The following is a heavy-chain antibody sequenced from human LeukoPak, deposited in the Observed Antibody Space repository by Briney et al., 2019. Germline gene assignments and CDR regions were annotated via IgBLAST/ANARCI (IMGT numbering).Heavy chain of an antibody. D-gene: IGHD3-22*01. CDR1: GFTFSSYG. CDR2: ISYDGSNK. Sequence: PGGSLRLSCAASGFTFSSYGMHWVRQAPGKGLEWVAVISYDGSNKYYADSVKGRFTISRDNSKNTLYLQMNSLRAEDTAVYYRASQGAYDSSGYSPDYWGQGTLVTVSS. V-gene: IGHV3-30*03. J-gene: IGHJ4*02. CDR3: ASQGAYDSSGYSPDY.